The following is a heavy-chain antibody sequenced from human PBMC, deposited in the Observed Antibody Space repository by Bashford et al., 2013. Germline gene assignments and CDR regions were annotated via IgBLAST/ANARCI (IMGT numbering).Heavy chain of an antibody. CDR2: IYYSGST. D-gene: IGHD1-26*01. CDR3: ARDGPLGAMGIYFDY. Sequence: SSETLSLTCTVSGASVSDYYWSWIRQPPGKGLEWIGYIYYSGSTNYNPSLKSRVTISVDTSKNQFSLKLSSVTAADTAVYYCARDGPLGAMGIYFDYWGQGTLVTVSS. J-gene: IGHJ4*02. CDR1: GASVSDYY. V-gene: IGHV4-59*02.